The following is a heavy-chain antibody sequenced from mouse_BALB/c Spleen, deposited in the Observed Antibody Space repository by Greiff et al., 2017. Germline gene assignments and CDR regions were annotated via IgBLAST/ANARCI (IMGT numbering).Heavy chain of an antibody. V-gene: IGHV1-7*01. CDR3: ARVITTAGGFAY. CDR1: GYTFTSYW. Sequence: VQLQQSGAELAKPGASVKMSCKASGYTFTSYWMHWVKQRPGQGLEWIGYINPSTGYTEYNQKFKDKATLTADKSSSTAYMQLSSLTSEDSAVYYCARVITTAGGFAYWGQGTLVTVSA. CDR2: INPSTGYT. J-gene: IGHJ3*01. D-gene: IGHD1-2*01.